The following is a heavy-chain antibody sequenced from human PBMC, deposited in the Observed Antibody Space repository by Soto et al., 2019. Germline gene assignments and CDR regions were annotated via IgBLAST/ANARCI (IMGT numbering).Heavy chain of an antibody. Sequence: EVQLFESGGGLVQPGGSLRLSCAVSGLTFSSYAMSWVRQAPGKGLEWVSIIGTSGGGIVYADSVKGRFTISRDNSKNTLDLQLTGLRPENTSLYYCAKGMGVLMPASRYFDYLGLGTLVTVSS. V-gene: IGHV3-23*01. J-gene: IGHJ4*02. CDR3: AKGMGVLMPASRYFDY. CDR1: GLTFSSYA. CDR2: IGTSGGGI. D-gene: IGHD2-21*02.